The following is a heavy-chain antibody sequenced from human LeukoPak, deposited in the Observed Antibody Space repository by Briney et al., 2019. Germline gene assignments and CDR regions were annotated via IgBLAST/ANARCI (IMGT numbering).Heavy chain of an antibody. CDR1: GFTFSSYS. V-gene: IGHV3-21*01. CDR3: ARDRGHYGDYVSYDY. D-gene: IGHD4-17*01. Sequence: GGSLRLSCAASGFTFSSYSMNWVRQAPGKGLEWVSSISSSSSYIYYADSVKGRFTISRDNAKNSLYLQMNSLRAEDTAVYYCARDRGHYGDYVSYDYWGQGTLVTVSS. J-gene: IGHJ4*02. CDR2: ISSSSSYI.